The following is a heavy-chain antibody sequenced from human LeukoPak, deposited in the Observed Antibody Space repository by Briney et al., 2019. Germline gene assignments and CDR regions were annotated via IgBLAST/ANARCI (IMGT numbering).Heavy chain of an antibody. CDR2: ISGSGGST. V-gene: IGHV3-23*01. CDR3: AKGFRTAAGKYYFDS. Sequence: GGSLRLSCAASGFTFSAYAMAWVRQAPGKGLEWVSAISGSGGSTYPADSVKGRFTISRDSSKNTLYLQMNSLRAEDTAVYYCAKGFRTAAGKYYFDSWGQGTLVTVSS. D-gene: IGHD6-13*01. CDR1: GFTFSAYA. J-gene: IGHJ4*02.